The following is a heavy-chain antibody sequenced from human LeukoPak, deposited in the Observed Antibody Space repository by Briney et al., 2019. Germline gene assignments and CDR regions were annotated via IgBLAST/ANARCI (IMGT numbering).Heavy chain of an antibody. D-gene: IGHD1-26*01. CDR1: GYTFTGYF. CDR3: ARVVVGAVVFAY. J-gene: IGHJ4*02. CDR2: IDPNSGGT. V-gene: IGHV1-2*02. Sequence: ASVKVSCKAPGYTFTGYFMHWVRQAPGQGLEWMGWIDPNSGGTNYEQKFQGRVTMTRDTSISTAYMELTSLRSDDTAVYYCARVVVGAVVFAYWGQGTLVTVSS.